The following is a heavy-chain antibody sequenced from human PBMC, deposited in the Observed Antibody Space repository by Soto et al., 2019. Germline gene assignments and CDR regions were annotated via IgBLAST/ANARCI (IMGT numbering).Heavy chain of an antibody. D-gene: IGHD3-16*02. CDR1: GFTFSSYW. CDR3: ARETLYYVWGSYRYTGIWDY. CDR2: IKQDGSEK. V-gene: IGHV3-7*05. Sequence: GGSLRLSCAASGFTFSSYWMSWVRQAPGKGLEWVANIKQDGSEKYYVDSVKGRFTISRDNAKNSLYLQMNSLRAEDTAVYYCARETLYYVWGSYRYTGIWDYWGQGTLVTVSS. J-gene: IGHJ4*02.